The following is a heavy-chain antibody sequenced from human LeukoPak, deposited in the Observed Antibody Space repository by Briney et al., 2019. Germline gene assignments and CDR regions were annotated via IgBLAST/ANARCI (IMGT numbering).Heavy chain of an antibody. CDR1: GFTFSTYA. CDR2: IAYDGSNT. J-gene: IGHJ4*02. D-gene: IGHD3-16*02. V-gene: IGHV3-33*05. Sequence: GRSLRLSCTVSGFTFSTYAMHWVRQAPGKGLEWVAVIAYDGSNTYYLDSVKGRFTISRDNSKNTLYLQTNSLRAEDTAVYYCAKEHYDYVWGSYRFGSFDYWGQGTLVTVSS. CDR3: AKEHYDYVWGSYRFGSFDY.